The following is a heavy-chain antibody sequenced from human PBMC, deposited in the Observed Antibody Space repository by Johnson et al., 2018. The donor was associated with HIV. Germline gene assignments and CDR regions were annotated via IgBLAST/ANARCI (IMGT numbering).Heavy chain of an antibody. J-gene: IGHJ3*02. CDR2: ISSSGSTI. V-gene: IGHV3-11*04. Sequence: QVQLVESGGGLVKPGGSLRLSCAASGFTFSDHYMSWIRQDPGKGLEWVSYISSSGSTIYYADSVKGRFTISRDNAKNSLYLQMSSLRVEDTAVYYCATRDPTYRPGAFDIWGQGTTVTVSS. CDR3: ATRDPTYRPGAFDI. D-gene: IGHD1-14*01. CDR1: GFTFSDHY.